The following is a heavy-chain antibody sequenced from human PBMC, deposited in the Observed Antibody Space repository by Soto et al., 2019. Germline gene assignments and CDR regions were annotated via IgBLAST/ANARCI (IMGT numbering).Heavy chain of an antibody. D-gene: IGHD3-22*01. CDR2: LSGSGTST. Sequence: GGSLRLSCAASGFSFVNYAMNWVRQAPGKGLEWVSGLSGSGTSTYYADSVKGRFTISRDNSKNTLYLQMNSLRAEDTAVYYCATQGYYDSSGYFEFDPWGQGTLVTVSS. J-gene: IGHJ5*02. V-gene: IGHV3-23*01. CDR1: GFSFVNYA. CDR3: ATQGYYDSSGYFEFDP.